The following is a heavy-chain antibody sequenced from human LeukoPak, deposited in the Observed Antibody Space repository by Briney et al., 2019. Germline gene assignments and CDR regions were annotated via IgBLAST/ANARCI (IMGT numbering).Heavy chain of an antibody. D-gene: IGHD1-26*01. CDR2: INPNNGGT. V-gene: IGHV1-2*04. J-gene: IGHJ4*02. Sequence: ASVKVSCKASGYTFTGYYIHWVRQAPGQGLEWMGWINPNNGGTNYVQKFQGWVTMTRDTPISTAYMELSRLRSNDTAVYYCARDRHSGNYYLDYWGQGTLVTVSS. CDR1: GYTFTGYY. CDR3: ARDRHSGNYYLDY.